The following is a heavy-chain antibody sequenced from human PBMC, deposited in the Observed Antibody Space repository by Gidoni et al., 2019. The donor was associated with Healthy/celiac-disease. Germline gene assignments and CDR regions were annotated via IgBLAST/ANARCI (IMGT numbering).Heavy chain of an antibody. V-gene: IGHV3-23*01. Sequence: CPAPGSTFSRSAMSWVRQDPGKGLAWVSAISGSGGSTYYADSVKGRVTISRDKSKNTLYLQMNSLSAEDTAVYYCARGWRGLECPTPFDYWGQGTLVTVSS. CDR3: ARGWRGLECPTPFDY. CDR2: ISGSGGST. D-gene: IGHD3-3*01. J-gene: IGHJ4*02. CDR1: GSTFSRSA.